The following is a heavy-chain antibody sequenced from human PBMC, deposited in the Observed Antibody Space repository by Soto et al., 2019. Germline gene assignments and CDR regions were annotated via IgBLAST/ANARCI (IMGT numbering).Heavy chain of an antibody. J-gene: IGHJ6*02. CDR2: ISGSGGIT. V-gene: IGHV3-23*01. CDR1: GLTFSYFA. CDR3: ALLGRSGSGRPYYYGMDV. D-gene: IGHD3-10*01. Sequence: EVQLLESGGGLVQPGGSLRLSCAVSGLTFSYFAMSWVRQAPGKGLEWVSAISGSGGITYYADSVKGRCTISRDNSKNTLFLQMNSLRAEDTAVYYCALLGRSGSGRPYYYGMDVWGQGTTVTVSS.